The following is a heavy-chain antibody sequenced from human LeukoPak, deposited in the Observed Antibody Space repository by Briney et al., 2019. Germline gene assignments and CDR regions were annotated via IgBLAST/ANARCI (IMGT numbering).Heavy chain of an antibody. CDR2: IKPDGSQQ. D-gene: IGHD3-16*01. CDR3: ATGGTSTSDY. V-gene: IGHV3-7*01. CDR1: GFTFSGYW. J-gene: IGHJ4*02. Sequence: GGSLRLSCAVSGFTFSGYWMSWVRQAPVKGLEWVATIKPDGSQQYYVDSVKGRFTISRDNAKNSLYLQVNSLRVEDTAVHYCATGGTSTSDYWGQGTLVTVSS.